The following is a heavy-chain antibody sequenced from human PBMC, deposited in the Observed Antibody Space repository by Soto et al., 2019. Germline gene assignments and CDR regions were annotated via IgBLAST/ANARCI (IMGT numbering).Heavy chain of an antibody. V-gene: IGHV3-21*01. D-gene: IGHD5-18*01. Sequence: GGALRLSCAASWVTFSSYSMNWGRPAPGEGGEWVSSISSSSSYIYYADSVKGRFTISRDNAKNSLYLQMNSLRAEDTAVYYCARDRKIQLWIKDSDAFDIWGQGTMVTVSS. CDR2: ISSSSSYI. CDR1: WVTFSSYS. J-gene: IGHJ3*02. CDR3: ARDRKIQLWIKDSDAFDI.